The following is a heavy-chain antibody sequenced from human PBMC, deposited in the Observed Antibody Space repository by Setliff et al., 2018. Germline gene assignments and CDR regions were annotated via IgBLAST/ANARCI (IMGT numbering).Heavy chain of an antibody. CDR3: ARGNNWEPDAFDV. CDR1: GGSISSYY. Sequence: LSLTCTVSGGSISSYYWSWIRQPPGKGLEWIAYIYYSGSTNYNPSLKSRVTISADTSKNQFSLKLSSVTAADTAVYYCARGNNWEPDAFDVWGQGTMVTVSS. D-gene: IGHD1-20*01. J-gene: IGHJ3*01. V-gene: IGHV4-59*01. CDR2: IYYSGST.